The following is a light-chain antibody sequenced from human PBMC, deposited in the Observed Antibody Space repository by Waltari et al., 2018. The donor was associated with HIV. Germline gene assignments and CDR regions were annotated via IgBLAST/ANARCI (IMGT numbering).Light chain of an antibody. CDR1: SSDVGGFNY. V-gene: IGLV2-14*03. CDR2: DVT. CDR3: SSYTSSSTLLV. Sequence: SVSGSPGQSITISCTGTSSDVGGFNYVSWYQHHPGKAPQLMIYDVTSRPSGVSNRFSGSKSGNTASLTISGLQAEDEADYYCSSYTSSSTLLVFGGGTKLTVL. J-gene: IGLJ2*01.